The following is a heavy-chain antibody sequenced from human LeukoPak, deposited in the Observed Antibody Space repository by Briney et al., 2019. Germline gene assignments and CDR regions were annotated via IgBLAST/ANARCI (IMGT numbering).Heavy chain of an antibody. CDR3: ARQIEGGATSPFDY. CDR2: IDPSDSYT. D-gene: IGHD1-26*01. CDR1: GYSVTTLY. J-gene: IGHJ4*01. Sequence: GESLKISCQASGYSVTTLYISWVRQMPGKGLEWMGRIDPSDSYTDYSPAFEGHVTISVDQSINTAFLQWSSLKSSYTAMYYCARQIEGGATSPFDYWGQGTLVTVS. V-gene: IGHV5-10-1*01.